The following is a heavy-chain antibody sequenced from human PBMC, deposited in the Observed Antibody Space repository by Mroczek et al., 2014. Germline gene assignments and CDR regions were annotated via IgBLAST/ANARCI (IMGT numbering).Heavy chain of an antibody. CDR2: IYYSGST. D-gene: IGHD2-2*02. CDR3: AREKCSSTSCYIDY. J-gene: IGHJ4*02. Sequence: QVQLVESGPGLVKPSETLSLTCTVSGGSISSYYWSWIRQPPGKGLEWIGYIYYSGSTNYNPSLKSRVTISVDTSKNQFSLKLSSVTAADTAVYYCAREKCSSTSCYIDYWGQGTLVTVSS. V-gene: IGHV4-59*01. CDR1: GGSISSYY.